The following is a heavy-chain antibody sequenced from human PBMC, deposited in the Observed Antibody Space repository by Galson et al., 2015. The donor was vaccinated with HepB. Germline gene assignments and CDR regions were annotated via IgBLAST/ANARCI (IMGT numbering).Heavy chain of an antibody. CDR1: GFTFSSYS. J-gene: IGHJ5*02. Sequence: SLRLSCAASGFTFSSYSMNWVCQAPGKGLEWVSSISSSSSYIYYADSVKGRFTISRDNAKNSLYLQMNSLRAEDTAVYYCARDAWFEYYDSSGRPAGASGTYYPNWFDPWGQGTLVTVSS. V-gene: IGHV3-21*01. CDR2: ISSSSSYI. D-gene: IGHD3-22*01. CDR3: ARDAWFEYYDSSGRPAGASGTYYPNWFDP.